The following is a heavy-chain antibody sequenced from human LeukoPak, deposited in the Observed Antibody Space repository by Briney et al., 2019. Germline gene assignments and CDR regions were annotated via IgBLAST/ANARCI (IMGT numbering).Heavy chain of an antibody. CDR2: ISSSDGTI. CDR1: GFTFSSYS. Sequence: GGSLRLSCAASGFTFSSYSMNWVRQAPGKGLEWVSYISSSDGTIYYADSVKGRFTISRDNAKNSLYLQMNSLRAGDTAVYYCARTIEMATISYFDYWGQGTLVTVSS. V-gene: IGHV3-48*04. J-gene: IGHJ4*02. CDR3: ARTIEMATISYFDY. D-gene: IGHD5-24*01.